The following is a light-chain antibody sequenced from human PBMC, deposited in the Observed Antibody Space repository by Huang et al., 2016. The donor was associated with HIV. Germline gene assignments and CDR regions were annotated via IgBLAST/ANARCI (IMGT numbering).Light chain of an antibody. Sequence: EIVLTQSPEVLSLSPGGGATLSCRASENLSSVYLAWYQQKPGQTPRLIIYTTSSRATGIPDRFRGSGSGTDFTLTISSLEPEDSAVYYCQQYGTSPLTFGGGTKVEIK. CDR2: TTS. CDR1: ENLSSVY. J-gene: IGKJ4*01. V-gene: IGKV3-20*01. CDR3: QQYGTSPLT.